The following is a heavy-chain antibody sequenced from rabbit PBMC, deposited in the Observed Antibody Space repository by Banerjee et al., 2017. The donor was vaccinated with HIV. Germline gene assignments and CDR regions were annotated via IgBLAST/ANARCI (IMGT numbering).Heavy chain of an antibody. CDR3: ARWTNTYSYALDL. CDR2: IGYGGST. J-gene: IGHJ4*01. V-gene: IGHV1S45*01. Sequence: QEQLVESGGGLVQPEGSLTLTCKASGFDFSSNAMCWVRQAPGKGLEYIGYIGYGGSTYYASWAKGRFTISKTSSTTVTLQLNSLTAADTATYFCARWTNTYSYALDLWGPGTLVTVS. CDR1: GFDFSSNA. D-gene: IGHD1-1*01.